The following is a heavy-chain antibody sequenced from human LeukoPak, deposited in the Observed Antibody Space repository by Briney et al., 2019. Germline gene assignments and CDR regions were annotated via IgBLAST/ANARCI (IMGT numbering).Heavy chain of an antibody. CDR2: INHSGST. CDR3: ARGDGRDGYKGRLEY. J-gene: IGHJ4*02. V-gene: IGHV4-34*01. D-gene: IGHD5-24*01. CDR1: GGSFSGYY. Sequence: AETLSLTCAVYGGSFSGYYWSWISQPRGRGLEWIGEINHSGSTNCNPSLKSRVTISVDTSKNQFSLKLSSVTAADTAVYYCARGDGRDGYKGRLEYWGQGNLVTVSS.